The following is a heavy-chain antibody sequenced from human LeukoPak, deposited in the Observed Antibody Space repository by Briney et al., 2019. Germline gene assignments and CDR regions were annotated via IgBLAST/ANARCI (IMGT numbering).Heavy chain of an antibody. CDR1: GYTFTSYD. CDR2: MNPNSGNT. V-gene: IGHV1-8*01. Sequence: ASVKVSCKASGYTFTSYDINWVRQATGQGLEWMGWMNPNSGNTGYAQKFQGRVTMTRNTPISTAYMELSSLRSEDTAVYYCARGLSTAGEFTNWGQGTLVTVSS. D-gene: IGHD2-2*01. CDR3: ARGLSTAGEFTN. J-gene: IGHJ4*02.